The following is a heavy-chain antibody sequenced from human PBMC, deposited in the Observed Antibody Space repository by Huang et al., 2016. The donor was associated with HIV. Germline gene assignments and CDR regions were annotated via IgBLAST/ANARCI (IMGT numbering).Heavy chain of an antibody. CDR3: AKDPSSPYGDSYFEQ. CDR2: IRGMGHST. D-gene: IGHD4-17*01. J-gene: IGHJ4*02. V-gene: IGHV3-23*01. Sequence: EVQLLESGGGLVQPGGSLRLSCAASGFTFIDFAMSWVRHAPGKGREWVSAIRGMGHSTYYADSVKGRFTISRDNSKNTLYLQMNKLRVEDTAVYFCAKDPSSPYGDSYFEQWGQGTLVTVSP. CDR1: GFTFIDFA.